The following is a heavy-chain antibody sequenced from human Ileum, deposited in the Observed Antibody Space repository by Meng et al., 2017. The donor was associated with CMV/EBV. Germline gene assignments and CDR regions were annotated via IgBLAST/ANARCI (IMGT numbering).Heavy chain of an antibody. CDR1: DGFIHYYS. D-gene: IGHD1-26*01. J-gene: IGHJ4*02. CDR2: NYYSGST. Sequence: LLQHGAAGKIQASEAKSLTMAVADGFIHYYSCGGRHHPREKVEEWMWINYYSGSTNYAPTLHDRVTIPRDTSNSTFFMELSSLSAADTAVYYCARGVDDGNGSGGIDYWGQGTLVTVSS. V-gene: IGHV4-34*01. CDR3: ARGVDDGNGSGGIDY.